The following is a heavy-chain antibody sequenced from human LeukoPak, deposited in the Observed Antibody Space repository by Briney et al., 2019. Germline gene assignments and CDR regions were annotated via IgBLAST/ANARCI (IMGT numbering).Heavy chain of an antibody. CDR1: GFTFSSYA. J-gene: IGHJ4*02. CDR3: AKDLGGYSSSWYEDY. CDR2: ISGSGGST. V-gene: IGHV3-23*01. D-gene: IGHD6-13*01. Sequence: GGSLRLSCAASGFTFSSYAMSWVRQAPGKGLEWVSAISGSGGSTYYADSVKGRFTISRDNSKNTLYLQMNSLRAEDTAVYYCAKDLGGYSSSWYEDYWGRGTLVTVSS.